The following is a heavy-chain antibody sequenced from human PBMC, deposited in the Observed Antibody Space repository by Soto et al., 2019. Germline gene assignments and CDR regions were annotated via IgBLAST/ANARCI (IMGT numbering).Heavy chain of an antibody. CDR1: GFTFSSYS. CDR2: ISSSSSYI. CDR3: ARDRLGCSGGICYSVNYYYGMDV. V-gene: IGHV3-21*01. J-gene: IGHJ6*02. Sequence: EVQLVESGGGLVKPGGSLRLSCAASGFTFSSYSMNWVRQAPGKGLEWVSSISSSSSYIYYVDSVKGRFTISRDNAKNSLYLQMNSLRAEDTAVYYCARDRLGCSGGICYSVNYYYGMDVWGQGTTVTVSS. D-gene: IGHD2-15*01.